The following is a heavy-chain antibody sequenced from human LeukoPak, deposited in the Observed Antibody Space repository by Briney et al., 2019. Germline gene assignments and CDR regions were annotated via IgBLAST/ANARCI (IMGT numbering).Heavy chain of an antibody. CDR3: AKSRLDV. V-gene: IGHV3-48*02. J-gene: IGHJ6*02. Sequence: GGSLRLSCAASGFTFSGYSMNWVRQAPGKGLECVSSVTTSGNTYYADSVKGRFTISRDNAENSLYLQMNSLSDEDTAVYYCAKSRLDVWGQGTTVTVSS. CDR2: VTTSGNT. CDR1: GFTFSGYS.